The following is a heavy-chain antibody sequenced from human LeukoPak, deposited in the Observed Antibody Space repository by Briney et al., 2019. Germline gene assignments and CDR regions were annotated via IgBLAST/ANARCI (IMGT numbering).Heavy chain of an antibody. V-gene: IGHV4-30-4*01. CDR2: ISYSGST. CDR3: ARDRGGDYGDYEVYYYGMDV. Sequence: PSQTLSLTCTVSGGSIGSGDYYWSWIRQPPGKGLEWIGYISYSGSTYYNPSLKSRVTISVDTSKNQFSLKLSSVTAADTAVYHCARDRGGDYGDYEVYYYGMDVWGKGTTVTVSS. CDR1: GGSIGSGDYY. J-gene: IGHJ6*04. D-gene: IGHD4-17*01.